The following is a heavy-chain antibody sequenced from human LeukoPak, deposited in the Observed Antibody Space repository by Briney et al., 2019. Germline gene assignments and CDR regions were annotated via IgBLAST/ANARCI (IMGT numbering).Heavy chain of an antibody. CDR2: ISHSGETT. CDR3: ARRRDFIDY. J-gene: IGHJ4*02. V-gene: IGHV3-23*01. CDR1: GFTFTAHA. D-gene: IGHD3/OR15-3a*01. Sequence: GGSLRLSCAASGFTFTAHAMTWVRQAPGKGLEWVSAISHSGETTHYADSVKGRFTTSRDSSKNTLYLQMNSLRAEDTAVYYCARRRDFIDYWGQGTLVTVSS.